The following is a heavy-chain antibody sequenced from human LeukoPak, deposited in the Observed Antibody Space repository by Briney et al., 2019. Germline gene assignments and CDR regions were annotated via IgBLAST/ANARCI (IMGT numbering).Heavy chain of an antibody. J-gene: IGHJ4*02. CDR1: GFTFSSYA. V-gene: IGHV3-23*01. Sequence: PGGSLRLSCAASGFTFSSYAMSWVRRAPGKGLEWVSAISGSGGSTYYADSVKGRFTISRDNSKNTLYLQMNSLRAEDTAVYYCAKDGKYQLLWAGVDYWGQGTLVTVSS. CDR2: ISGSGGST. CDR3: AKDGKYQLLWAGVDY. D-gene: IGHD2-2*01.